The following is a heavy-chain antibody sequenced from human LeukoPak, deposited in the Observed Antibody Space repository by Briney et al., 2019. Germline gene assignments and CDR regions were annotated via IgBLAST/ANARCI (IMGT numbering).Heavy chain of an antibody. CDR2: IYYSGST. J-gene: IGHJ4*02. Sequence: SETLSLTCTVSCGSISSYYWTWIRQPPGKGLEWIGYIYYSGSTNYNPSLKSRVTISVDTSKNQFSLKLSSVTAADTAVYYCARQGRGYGGNSDYWGQGTLVTVSS. V-gene: IGHV4-59*08. D-gene: IGHD4-23*01. CDR1: CGSISSYY. CDR3: ARQGRGYGGNSDY.